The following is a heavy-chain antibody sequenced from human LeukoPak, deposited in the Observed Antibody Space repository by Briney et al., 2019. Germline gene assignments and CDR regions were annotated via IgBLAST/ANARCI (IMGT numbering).Heavy chain of an antibody. D-gene: IGHD3-3*01. V-gene: IGHV4-31*03. Sequence: SETLSLTCTVSGDSMTSGAYYWSWIRQHPGKGLEWFGYISESGNTYHNPSLKSRLIISLDTSKRSFSLKMSSAAAADTAVYHSARVVSYDFLIDAWGKGTTVTVSS. CDR3: ARVVSYDFLIDA. CDR2: ISESGNT. CDR1: GDSMTSGAYY. J-gene: IGHJ6*04.